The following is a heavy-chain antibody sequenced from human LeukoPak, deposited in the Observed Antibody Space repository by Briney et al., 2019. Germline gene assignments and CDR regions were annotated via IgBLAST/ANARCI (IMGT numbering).Heavy chain of an antibody. Sequence: GGSLRLSCAASGFIFSDYGITWVRQAPGKGLEWVSGISGSGANTYFADSVKGRSTISRDNAKNSLYLQMNSLRAEDMALYYCAKGRGSYGAFDIWGQGTMVTVSS. CDR1: GFIFSDYG. CDR2: ISGSGANT. D-gene: IGHD1-26*01. CDR3: AKGRGSYGAFDI. J-gene: IGHJ3*02. V-gene: IGHV3-23*01.